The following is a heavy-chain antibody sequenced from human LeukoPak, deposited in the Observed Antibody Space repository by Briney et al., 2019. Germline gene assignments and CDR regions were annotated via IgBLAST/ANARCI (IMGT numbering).Heavy chain of an antibody. D-gene: IGHD6-13*01. CDR2: IYYSGST. V-gene: IGHV4-61*01. Sequence: SETLSLTCTVSGGSVSSGSYYWSWIRQPPGKGLEWIGYIYYSGSTNYNPSLKSRVTISVDTSKNQFSLKLSSVTVADTAVYYCARGASSSWSWFDPWGQGTLVTVSS. J-gene: IGHJ5*02. CDR3: ARGASSSWSWFDP. CDR1: GGSVSSGSYY.